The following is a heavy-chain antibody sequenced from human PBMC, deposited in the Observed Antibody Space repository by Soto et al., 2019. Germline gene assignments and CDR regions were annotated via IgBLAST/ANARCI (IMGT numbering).Heavy chain of an antibody. V-gene: IGHV1-18*01. CDR3: ARRCSSTRCLEL. Sequence: QVQLVQSGAEVKKPGASVKVSCKASGYTFTSYGICWVRQAPGQGLEWMGWISGYNGNTNYAQNLHGRVTMTTDTSTSTAYRELRSLRSDETAVYYCARRCSSTRCLELWGRGTLVIVSS. CDR1: GYTFTSYG. CDR2: ISGYNGNT. J-gene: IGHJ2*01. D-gene: IGHD2-2*01.